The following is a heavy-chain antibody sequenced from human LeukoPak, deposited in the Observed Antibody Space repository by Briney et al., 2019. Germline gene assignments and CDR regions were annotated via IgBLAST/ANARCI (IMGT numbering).Heavy chain of an antibody. D-gene: IGHD3-10*01. V-gene: IGHV1-69*06. CDR2: IIPIFGTA. CDR3: ARDPGFGEPYDY. CDR1: GGTFSSYA. Sequence: SVKVSCKASGGTFSSYAISWVRQAPGQGLEWMGGIIPIFGTANYAQKFQGRVTITADKSTSTAYMELSRLRSDDTAVYYCARDPGFGEPYDYWGQGTLVTVSS. J-gene: IGHJ4*02.